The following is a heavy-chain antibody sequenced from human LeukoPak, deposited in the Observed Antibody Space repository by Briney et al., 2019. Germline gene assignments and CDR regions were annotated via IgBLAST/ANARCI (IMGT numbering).Heavy chain of an antibody. V-gene: IGHV3-23*01. CDR3: AKDGGIAEAGGWFDP. CDR1: GFTFGSYA. Sequence: GGSLRLSCAASGFTFGSYAMSWVRQAPGKGLEWVSAISAGGGSPYYADSVKGRFSISRDNSKNTLYLQMNSLRAEDTAVYYCAKDGGIAEAGGWFDPWGQGTLVTVSS. CDR2: ISAGGGSP. D-gene: IGHD6-13*01. J-gene: IGHJ5*02.